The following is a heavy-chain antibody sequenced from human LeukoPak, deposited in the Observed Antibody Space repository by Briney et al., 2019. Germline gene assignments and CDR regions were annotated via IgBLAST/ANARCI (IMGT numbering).Heavy chain of an antibody. J-gene: IGHJ6*03. V-gene: IGHV4-59*01. CDR2: IYYSGST. Sequence: PSETLSLTCTVSGGSISSNYWSWIRQPPGKGLEWIGYIYYSGSTNYNPSLKSRVTISVDTSKNQFSLKLSSVTAADTAVYYCAREMTYYDFWSGYHTDYYYYYMDVWGKGTTVTVS. D-gene: IGHD3-3*01. CDR3: AREMTYYDFWSGYHTDYYYYYMDV. CDR1: GGSISSNY.